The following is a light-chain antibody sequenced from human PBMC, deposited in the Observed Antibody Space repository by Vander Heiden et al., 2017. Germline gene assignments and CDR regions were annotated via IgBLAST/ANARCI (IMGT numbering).Light chain of an antibody. CDR1: QGISSY. V-gene: IGKV1-9*01. J-gene: IGKJ4*02. CDR3: EHLNNLPLT. CDR2: SAS. Sequence: DIQLTQSPSFLSASVGDRVNITCRASQGISSYLDWYQQTPGKAPTPIISSASAWQSGVPSRFSGSGSATEFTLTISSLQPEDSATFYGEHLNNLPLTFGGGTKVEI.